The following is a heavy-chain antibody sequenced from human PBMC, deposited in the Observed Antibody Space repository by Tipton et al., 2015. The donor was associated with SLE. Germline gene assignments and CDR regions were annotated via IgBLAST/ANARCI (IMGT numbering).Heavy chain of an antibody. CDR3: AKLFSLVVSGTLEY. J-gene: IGHJ1*01. CDR1: GFTFNAYA. D-gene: IGHD6-19*01. Sequence: SLRLSCAASGFTFNAYAMSWVRQAPGKGLEWVAFIRYDGSNKYYSDSVKDRFTVSRDNAKNTLYLEMNSLRPEDTAVYYCAKLFSLVVSGTLEYWGQGTLVTVSS. CDR2: IRYDGSNK. V-gene: IGHV3-30*02.